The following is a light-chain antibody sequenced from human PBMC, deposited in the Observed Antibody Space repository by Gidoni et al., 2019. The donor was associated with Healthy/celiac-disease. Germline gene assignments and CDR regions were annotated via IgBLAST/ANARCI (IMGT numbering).Light chain of an antibody. J-gene: IGKJ4*02. CDR2: WAS. CDR1: QSVLYSSNNRNY. V-gene: IGKV4-1*01. CDR3: QQYYSTPGT. Sequence: DLVMTQSPDPLAVSLGERATLNRKASQSVLYSSNNRNYLTWYQQKPGQPPKLLIYWASTRESGVPDRFSGSGSGTDFTLTISSLQAEDMAVYYCQQYYSTPGTFGRGTKVEIK.